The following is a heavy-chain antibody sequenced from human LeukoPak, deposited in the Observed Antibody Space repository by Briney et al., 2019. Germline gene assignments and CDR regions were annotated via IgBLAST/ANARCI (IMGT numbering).Heavy chain of an antibody. CDR1: GFTFSSYA. Sequence: GRSLRLSCVASGFTFSSYAMHWVRPAPGKGLEWGAVISYDGSNKYYADSVKGRFTISRDNSKNTLYLQMNSLRAEDTAVYYCARGYGDYSPFDYWGQGTLVTVSS. CDR3: ARGYGDYSPFDY. D-gene: IGHD4-17*01. J-gene: IGHJ4*02. V-gene: IGHV3-30*04. CDR2: ISYDGSNK.